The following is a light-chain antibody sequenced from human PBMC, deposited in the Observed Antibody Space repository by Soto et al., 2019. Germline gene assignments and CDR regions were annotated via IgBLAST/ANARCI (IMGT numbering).Light chain of an antibody. J-gene: IGKJ1*01. CDR3: QHYNSYSEA. CDR1: QTISSW. V-gene: IGKV1-5*03. CDR2: KAS. Sequence: IHMTQSPSSLSASVSDRVTISCRASQTISSWLAWYQQKPGKAPKLLIYKASTLKSGVPSRFSGSGSGTEFTLTISSLQPDDFATYYCQHYNSYSEAFGQGAKVDI.